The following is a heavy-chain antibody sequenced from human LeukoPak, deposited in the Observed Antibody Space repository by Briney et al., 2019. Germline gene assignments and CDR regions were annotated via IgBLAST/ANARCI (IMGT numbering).Heavy chain of an antibody. CDR3: ARDLGYGDYDAFDI. Sequence: GASVKVSCKASGYTFTGYYMHWVRQAPGQGLEWMGWINPNSGGTNYAQKFQGWVTMTRDTSISTAYMELSRLRSDDTAVYYCARDLGYGDYDAFDIWGQGTMVTVSS. J-gene: IGHJ3*02. V-gene: IGHV1-2*04. CDR1: GYTFTGYY. D-gene: IGHD4-17*01. CDR2: INPNSGGT.